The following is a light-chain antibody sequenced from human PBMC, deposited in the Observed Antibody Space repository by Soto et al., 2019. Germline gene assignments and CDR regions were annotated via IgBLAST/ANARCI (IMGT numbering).Light chain of an antibody. V-gene: IGLV1-40*01. CDR2: GNS. CDR3: QSYDSSRSGVI. J-gene: IGLJ2*01. CDR1: SSNIGAGYD. Sequence: QSVLTQPPSVSGAPGQRVTISCTGSSSNIGAGYDVHWYQQLRGTAPKLLIYGNSNRPSGVPDRVSGSKSGTSASLAITGLLAEDEADYYCQSYDSSRSGVIFGGGTKLTVL.